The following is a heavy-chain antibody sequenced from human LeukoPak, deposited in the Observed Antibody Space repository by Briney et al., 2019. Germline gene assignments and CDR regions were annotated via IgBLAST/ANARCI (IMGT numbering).Heavy chain of an antibody. CDR1: GFTFNIYN. Sequence: PGGSLRLSCVASGFTFNIYNMNWVRQAPGKGLEWVSFISSSSTYRYYTDSVKGRFTISRDNAKNSLFLQMNGLRAEDTAVYYCARGKHDSFKNPVDYWGQGTLVTVSS. J-gene: IGHJ4*02. CDR2: ISSSSTYR. CDR3: ARGKHDSFKNPVDY. V-gene: IGHV3-21*01. D-gene: IGHD2-15*01.